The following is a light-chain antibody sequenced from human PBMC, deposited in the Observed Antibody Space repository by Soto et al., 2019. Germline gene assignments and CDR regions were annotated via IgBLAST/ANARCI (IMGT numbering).Light chain of an antibody. Sequence: QSALTQPRSVSGSPGQSVTISCTGTSSDVGGYNYVSWYQQHPDKAPKVMIYDVTKRPSGVPDRFSGSKSGNTASLTISGLQAEDEDDYYCCSYAGSYIYVFGTGTKVTVL. J-gene: IGLJ1*01. CDR3: CSYAGSYIYV. CDR1: SSDVGGYNY. CDR2: DVT. V-gene: IGLV2-11*01.